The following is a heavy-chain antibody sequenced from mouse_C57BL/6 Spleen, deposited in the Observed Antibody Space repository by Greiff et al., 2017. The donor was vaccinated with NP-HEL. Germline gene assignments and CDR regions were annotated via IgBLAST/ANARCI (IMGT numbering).Heavy chain of an antibody. CDR2: IDPSDSYT. CDR1: GYTFTSYW. Sequence: QVQLQQPGAELVRPGTSVKLSCKASGYTFTSYWMHWVKQRPGQGLEWIGVIDPSDSYTNYNQKFKGKATLTVDTSSSTAYMQLSSLTSEDSAVYYCGSGITTVVAKEAMDYWGQGTSVTVSS. V-gene: IGHV1-59*01. D-gene: IGHD1-1*01. J-gene: IGHJ4*01. CDR3: GSGITTVVAKEAMDY.